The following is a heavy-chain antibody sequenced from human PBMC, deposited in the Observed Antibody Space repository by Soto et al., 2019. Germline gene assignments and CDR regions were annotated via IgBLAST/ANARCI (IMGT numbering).Heavy chain of an antibody. CDR3: AKTANGWFSAFDI. Sequence: GGSLRLSCAASGFTFSSYWMHWVRQAPGKGLVWVSAISGSGGTTYYADSVKGRFTFSRDNSKNTLYLQMNSLRAEDTAVYYCAKTANGWFSAFDIWGQGTMVTVSS. J-gene: IGHJ3*02. CDR1: GFTFSSYW. V-gene: IGHV3-23*01. CDR2: ISGSGGTT. D-gene: IGHD6-19*01.